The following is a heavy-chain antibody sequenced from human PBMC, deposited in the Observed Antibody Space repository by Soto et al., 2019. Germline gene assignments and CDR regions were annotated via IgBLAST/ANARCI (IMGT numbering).Heavy chain of an antibody. D-gene: IGHD2-15*01. CDR3: ARGTNRMSYGMYV. V-gene: IGHV3-33*01. Sequence: QVQLVESGGGVVQPGRSLRLSCAASGFTFSSYGMHWVREAAGKGLEWVAVIWYDGSNKYYADSVKGRFIISRDNSRNTLYLQMNSLRAEDTAVYSCARGTNRMSYGMYVWGQGITVTVSS. CDR1: GFTFSSYG. CDR2: IWYDGSNK. J-gene: IGHJ6*02.